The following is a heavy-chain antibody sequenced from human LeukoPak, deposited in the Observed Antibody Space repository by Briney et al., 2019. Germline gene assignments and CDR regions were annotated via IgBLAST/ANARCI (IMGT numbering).Heavy chain of an antibody. CDR3: ARGLADKEVVATLRKNHYYYYMDV. J-gene: IGHJ6*03. CDR1: GFIFSDHY. CDR2: SRDKGNSYTT. V-gene: IGHV3-72*01. Sequence: PGGSLRLSCAASGFIFSDHYIDWVRQAPGKGLEWVGRSRDKGNSYTTAYAASVRGRFTISRDDSKNSVYLQMNSLRAEDTAVYYCARGLADKEVVATLRKNHYYYYMDVWGKGTTVTIS. D-gene: IGHD5-12*01.